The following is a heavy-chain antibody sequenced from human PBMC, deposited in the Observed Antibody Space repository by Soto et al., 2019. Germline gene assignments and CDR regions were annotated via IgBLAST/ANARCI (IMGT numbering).Heavy chain of an antibody. D-gene: IGHD1-26*01. CDR3: ASFLLCICSTFAPSLGFDM. J-gene: IGHJ3*02. V-gene: IGHV1-18*01. CDR2: ITPSNGNT. Sequence: QAQLVQSGPEVKKPGASVKVSCKASGYTFSTHGLSWVRQAPGQGLEWMGWITPSNGNTNYAQKLPGRLSITTDTSTNTGSMEVRSLRSDDTAVYYCASFLLCICSTFAPSLGFDMWRQGTVVTVS. CDR1: GYTFSTHG.